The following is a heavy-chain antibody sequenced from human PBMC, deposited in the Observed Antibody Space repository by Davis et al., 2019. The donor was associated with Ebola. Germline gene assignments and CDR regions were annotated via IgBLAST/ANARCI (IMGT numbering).Heavy chain of an antibody. CDR2: INPNDGRT. J-gene: IGHJ3*02. Sequence: ASVKVSCKASGYTFTNYYMHWVRQAPGQGLEWMGMINPNDGRTIYAQKFQGRVTMTRYTSTTTVYMDLSSLRSEDTALYYCTTPGGQDSGYDVFDIWGQGTMVTVSS. CDR3: TTPGGQDSGYDVFDI. V-gene: IGHV1-46*03. D-gene: IGHD5-12*01. CDR1: GYTFTNYY.